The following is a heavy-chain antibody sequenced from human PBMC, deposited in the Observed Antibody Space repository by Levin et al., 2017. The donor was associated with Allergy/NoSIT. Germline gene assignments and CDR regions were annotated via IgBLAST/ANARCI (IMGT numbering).Heavy chain of an antibody. CDR1: GFTFSSYS. J-gene: IGHJ6*02. CDR2: ISSSSSTI. V-gene: IGHV3-48*02. Sequence: GGSLRLSCAASGFTFSSYSMNWVRQAPGKGLEWFSYISSSSSTIYYADSVKGRFTISRDNAKNSLYLHMNSLRDEDTAVYYCARSGGSGRYGMDVWGQGTTVTVSS. CDR3: ARSGGSGRYGMDV. D-gene: IGHD6-19*01.